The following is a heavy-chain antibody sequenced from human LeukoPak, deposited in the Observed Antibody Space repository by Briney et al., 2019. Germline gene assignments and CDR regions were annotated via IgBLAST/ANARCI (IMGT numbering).Heavy chain of an antibody. J-gene: IGHJ4*02. CDR1: GYTFTSNY. Sequence: ASVKVSCKAFGYTFTSNYMHWVRQAPGQGPEWMGVISPTGGSTTYAQKFQGRVTLTRDMSTSTDYLELSSLRSDDTAVYYCARLWFGEPEGGYWGQGTLVTVSS. V-gene: IGHV1-46*01. CDR3: ARLWFGEPEGGY. CDR2: ISPTGGST. D-gene: IGHD3-10*01.